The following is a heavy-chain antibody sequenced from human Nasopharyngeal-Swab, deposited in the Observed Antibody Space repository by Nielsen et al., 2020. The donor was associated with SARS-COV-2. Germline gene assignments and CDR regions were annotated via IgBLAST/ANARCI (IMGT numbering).Heavy chain of an antibody. Sequence: GGSLRLSCAASGFTFSSYGMHWVRQAPGKGLEWVAVISYDGSNKYYADSVKGRFTISRDSSKNTLYLQMNSLRAEDTAVYYCALAVYDYIDYWGQGTLVTVSS. CDR3: ALAVYDYIDY. CDR2: ISYDGSNK. V-gene: IGHV3-30*03. J-gene: IGHJ4*02. D-gene: IGHD5/OR15-5a*01. CDR1: GFTFSSYG.